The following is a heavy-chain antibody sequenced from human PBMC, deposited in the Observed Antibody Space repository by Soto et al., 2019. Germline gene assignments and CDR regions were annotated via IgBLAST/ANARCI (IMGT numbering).Heavy chain of an antibody. J-gene: IGHJ4*02. CDR1: GFIFDDFA. V-gene: IGHV3-9*01. CDR2: ICWNSDSI. Sequence: EAQLVESGGGLVQPGRSLRLSCAGSGFIFDDFAIHWVRQAPGKGLEWVSGICWNSDSIGYADSVKGRFTISRDNAKNSLYLQMNSLRVEDTALYFCTKVGGLYDFWSGPLHFDLWGQGTLVTVSS. D-gene: IGHD3-3*01. CDR3: TKVGGLYDFWSGPLHFDL.